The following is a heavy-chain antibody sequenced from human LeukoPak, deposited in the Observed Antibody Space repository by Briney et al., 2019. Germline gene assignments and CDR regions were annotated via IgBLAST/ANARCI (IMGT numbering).Heavy chain of an antibody. V-gene: IGHV3-23*01. D-gene: IGHD2-15*01. CDR1: GFTFSSYG. CDR2: ISGSGGST. J-gene: IGHJ5*02. CDR3: ARGSCSGGSCYSGENWFDP. Sequence: PGGSLRLSCAASGFTFSSYGMSWVRQAPGKGLEWVSAISGSGGSTYYADSVKGRFTISRDNAKNTLYLQMNSLRAEDTAVYYCARGSCSGGSCYSGENWFDPWGQGTLVTVSS.